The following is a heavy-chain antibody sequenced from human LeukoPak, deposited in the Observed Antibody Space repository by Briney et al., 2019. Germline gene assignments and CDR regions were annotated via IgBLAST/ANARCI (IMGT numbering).Heavy chain of an antibody. CDR2: IWYDGSNK. J-gene: IGHJ4*02. V-gene: IGHV3-33*06. CDR3: AKDFLAGSWYYFDY. D-gene: IGHD6-13*01. CDR1: GFTFSSYG. Sequence: GGSLRLSCTASGFTFSSYGMHWVRQAPGKGLEWVAVIWYDGSNKYYADSVKGRFTISRDNSKNTLYLQMNSLRAEDTAVYYCAKDFLAGSWYYFDYWGQGTLVTVSS.